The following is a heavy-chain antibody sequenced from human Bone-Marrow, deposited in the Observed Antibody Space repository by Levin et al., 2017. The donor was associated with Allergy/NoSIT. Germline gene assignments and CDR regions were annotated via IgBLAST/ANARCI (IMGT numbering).Heavy chain of an antibody. CDR3: ARGFGSGGYYPAFDP. CDR1: GFTFSSYA. D-gene: IGHD3-10*01. CDR2: ISYGGSDK. J-gene: IGHJ5*02. V-gene: IGHV3-30-3*01. Sequence: PGGSLRLSCAASGFTFSSYAFSWVRQAPGKGLEWVAFISYGGSDKYYSDSVKGRFIISRDNSKNTLYLQMNTLRVEDTAVYYCARGFGSGGYYPAFDPWGQGTPVTVSS.